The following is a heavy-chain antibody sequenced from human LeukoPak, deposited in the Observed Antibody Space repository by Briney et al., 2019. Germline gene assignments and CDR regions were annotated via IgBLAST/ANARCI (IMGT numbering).Heavy chain of an antibody. CDR1: GFTVSSNY. J-gene: IGHJ2*01. Sequence: SGGSLRLSCAASGFTVSSNYMTWVRQAPGKGLEWVSVIYSGGSTYYADSVKGRFTISRDNSKNTLYLQMNSLRAEDTAVYYCARDGGYWYFDLWGRGTLVTVSS. CDR2: IYSGGST. D-gene: IGHD2-15*01. CDR3: ARDGGYWYFDL. V-gene: IGHV3-53*01.